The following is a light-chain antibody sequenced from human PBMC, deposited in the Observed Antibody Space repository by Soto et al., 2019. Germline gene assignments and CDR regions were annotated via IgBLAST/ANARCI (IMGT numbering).Light chain of an antibody. V-gene: IGLV2-23*02. CDR1: RSDVGAYKY. J-gene: IGLJ2*01. Sequence: QSALTQPASVSGSAGQSITISCTGSRSDVGAYKYVSWYQQNPGKAPKLIIYEVGHRPSGVSNRFSGSKSGNTASLTISGLQAEDEADYYCCSYAGSSTYVVFGGGTKLTVL. CDR2: EVG. CDR3: CSYAGSSTYVV.